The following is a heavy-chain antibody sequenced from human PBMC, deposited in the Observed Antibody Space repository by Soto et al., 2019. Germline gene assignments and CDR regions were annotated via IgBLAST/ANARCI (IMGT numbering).Heavy chain of an antibody. V-gene: IGHV1-69*01. CDR1: GGTFSSYA. CDR3: ARSQGSSTSLEIYYYYYYGVDV. D-gene: IGHD2-2*01. J-gene: IGHJ6*02. CDR2: IIPISGTA. Sequence: QVQLVQSGAEVKKPGSSMKVSCKASGGTFSSYAISWVRQAPGQGLEWMGGIIPISGTANYAQKFQGRVTITADESTSTAYMELSSLRSEDTAVYYCARSQGSSTSLEIYYYYYYGVDVWGQGTTVTVSS.